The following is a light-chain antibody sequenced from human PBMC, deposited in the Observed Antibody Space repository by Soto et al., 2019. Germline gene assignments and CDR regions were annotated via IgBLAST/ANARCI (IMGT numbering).Light chain of an antibody. CDR2: EGT. J-gene: IGLJ2*01. V-gene: IGLV2-23*03. CDR1: SSDVGTYNL. CDR3: CSYAGSTTFLVL. Sequence: QSALTQPASVSGSPGQSITISCTGTSSDVGTYNLVSWYQHHPGKAPKLMIYEGTKRPSGVSNRFSGSKSGNTASLTISGLQAEDEAYYYCCSYAGSTTFLVLFGGGTKLTVL.